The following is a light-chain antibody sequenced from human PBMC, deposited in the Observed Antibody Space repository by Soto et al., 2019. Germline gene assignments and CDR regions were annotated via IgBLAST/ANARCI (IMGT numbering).Light chain of an antibody. CDR1: QSVSSNY. CDR2: GAS. CDR3: HQYGISPPRT. V-gene: IGKV3-20*01. Sequence: EIVLTQSPGILSLSPGERATLSCRASQSVSSNYLAWYQQKPGQAPRLLIYGASSRATGIPDRFSGSGSGTDFTLTIGRLEPEDFAVYYCHQYGISPPRTFGQGTKGDIK. J-gene: IGKJ1*01.